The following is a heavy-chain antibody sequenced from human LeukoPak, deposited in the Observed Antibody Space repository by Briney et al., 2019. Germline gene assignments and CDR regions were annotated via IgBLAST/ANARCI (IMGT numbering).Heavy chain of an antibody. Sequence: PSETLSLTCTVSGGSISSYYWSWIRQPPGKGLEWIGYIYYSGSTNYNPSLKSRVTISVDTSKNQFSLKLSSVTAADTAVYYCARDRDYYDSSGYWAFDIWGQGTMVTVSS. CDR3: ARDRDYYDSSGYWAFDI. CDR1: GGSISSYY. CDR2: IYYSGST. J-gene: IGHJ3*02. V-gene: IGHV4-59*01. D-gene: IGHD3-22*01.